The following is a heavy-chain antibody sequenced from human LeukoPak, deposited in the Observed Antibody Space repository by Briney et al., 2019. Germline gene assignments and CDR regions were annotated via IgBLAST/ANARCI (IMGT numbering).Heavy chain of an antibody. CDR2: IYSGGST. D-gene: IGHD6-13*01. Sequence: GGSLRLPCAASGFTVSNYYMSWVRQAPGEGLEWGSLIYSGGSTYYADSVEGRFTISRDNSENTLYLQMNSLRAEDTAVYYCARLSSSWSPVDYWGQGTLVTVSS. V-gene: IGHV3-66*04. CDR3: ARLSSSWSPVDY. CDR1: GFTVSNYY. J-gene: IGHJ4*02.